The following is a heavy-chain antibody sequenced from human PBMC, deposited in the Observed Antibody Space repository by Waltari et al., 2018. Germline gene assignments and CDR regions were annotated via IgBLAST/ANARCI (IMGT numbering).Heavy chain of an antibody. CDR1: ANSFTYYW. D-gene: IGHD5-18*01. CDR2: IYPADSDA. Sequence: EVQLVQSGAEVKKPGESLKISCKGSANSFTYYWIGWVRQMPGKGLEWMGIIYPADSDARYSPSFRCQVTMSADKSITTAYLRWSSLKASDTAMYYCASSTAQPWTKGGLDNWGQGTLVIVSS. V-gene: IGHV5-51*01. J-gene: IGHJ4*02. CDR3: ASSTAQPWTKGGLDN.